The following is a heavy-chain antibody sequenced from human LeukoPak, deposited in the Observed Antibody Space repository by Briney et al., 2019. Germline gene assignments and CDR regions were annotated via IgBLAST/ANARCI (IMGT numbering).Heavy chain of an antibody. CDR1: GGSISSYY. V-gene: IGHV4-4*07. J-gene: IGHJ5*02. D-gene: IGHD3-3*01. CDR2: IYTSGST. Sequence: SETLSLTCTVSGGSISSYYWSWIRQPAGKGLEWIGRIYTSGSTNYNPSLKSRVTMSVDTSKNQFSLKLSSVTAADTAVYYCARGVNFWSGYYNWFDPWGQGTLVTVSS. CDR3: ARGVNFWSGYYNWFDP.